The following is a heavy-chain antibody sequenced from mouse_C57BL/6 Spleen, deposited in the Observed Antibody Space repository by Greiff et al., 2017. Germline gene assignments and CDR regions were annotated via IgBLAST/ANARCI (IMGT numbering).Heavy chain of an antibody. CDR2: INYDGSST. V-gene: IGHV5-16*01. Sequence: EVKVVESEGGLVQPGSSMKLSCTASGFTFSDYYMAWVRQVPEKGLEWVANINYDGSSTYYLDSLKSRFIISRDNAKNILYLQMSSLKSEDTATYYCARELRRGGYAMDYWGQGTSVTVSS. CDR3: ARELRRGGYAMDY. D-gene: IGHD2-4*01. CDR1: GFTFSDYY. J-gene: IGHJ4*01.